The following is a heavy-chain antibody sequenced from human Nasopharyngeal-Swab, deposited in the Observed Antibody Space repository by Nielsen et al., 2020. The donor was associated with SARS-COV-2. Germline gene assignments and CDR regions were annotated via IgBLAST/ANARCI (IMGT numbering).Heavy chain of an antibody. J-gene: IGHJ6*02. CDR3: AKGNSNYYYYYGMDV. Sequence: GESLKISCAASGFTFSSYWMSWVRQAPGKGLEWVANIKQDGSEKYYVDSVKGRFTISRDNAKNSLYLQMNSLRAEDMALYYCAKGNSNYYYYYGMDVWGQGTTVTVSS. D-gene: IGHD4-11*01. V-gene: IGHV3-7*03. CDR2: IKQDGSEK. CDR1: GFTFSSYW.